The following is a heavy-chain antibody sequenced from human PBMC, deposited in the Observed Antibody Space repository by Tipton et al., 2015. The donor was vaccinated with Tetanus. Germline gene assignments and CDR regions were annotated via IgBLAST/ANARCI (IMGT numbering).Heavy chain of an antibody. J-gene: IGHJ2*01. V-gene: IGHV3-73*01. Sequence: SLRLSCAASGFTFSGSDIHWVRQASGKGLEGVGRIRGKPYSYATAYAASVKGRFTISRDDSENTAYLQMNSLKTEDTAVYYCARRLGPYTGDPFWHFDLWGRGTLFTVSS. CDR1: GFTFSGSD. D-gene: IGHD3-16*01. CDR3: ARRLGPYTGDPFWHFDL. CDR2: IRGKPYSYAT.